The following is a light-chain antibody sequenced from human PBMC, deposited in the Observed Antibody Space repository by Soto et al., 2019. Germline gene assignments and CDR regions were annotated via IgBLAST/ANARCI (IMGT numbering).Light chain of an antibody. CDR1: QSVNIN. Sequence: EIVMTQSPSTLSVSPGERATLSCRASQSVNINLAWYQQKPGQAPRLLIFGASSRANGIPARFSGSGSGTEFTLTISNLQTEDFAVYYCQQYNKWPRKFGQGTKVDIK. CDR2: GAS. CDR3: QQYNKWPRK. V-gene: IGKV3-15*01. J-gene: IGKJ1*01.